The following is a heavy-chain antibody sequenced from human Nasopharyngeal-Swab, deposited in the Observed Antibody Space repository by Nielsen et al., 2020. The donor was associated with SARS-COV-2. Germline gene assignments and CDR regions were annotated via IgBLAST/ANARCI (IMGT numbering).Heavy chain of an antibody. Sequence: ASVKVSCKASGYTFTGHYMHWVRQAPGQGLEWMGWINPNSGGTNYAQKFQGRVTMTRDTSISTAYMELSRLRSDDTAVYYCAREGYSSRNYYYYYGMDVWGQGTTVTVSS. D-gene: IGHD6-13*01. CDR1: GYTFTGHY. CDR2: INPNSGGT. CDR3: AREGYSSRNYYYYYGMDV. J-gene: IGHJ6*02. V-gene: IGHV1-2*02.